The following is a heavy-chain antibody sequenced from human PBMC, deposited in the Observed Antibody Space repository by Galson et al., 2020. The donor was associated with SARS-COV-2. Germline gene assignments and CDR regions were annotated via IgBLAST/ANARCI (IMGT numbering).Heavy chain of an antibody. J-gene: IGHJ6*02. CDR2: ISGSGGST. D-gene: IGHD6-6*01. Sequence: GGSLRLSCAASGFTFSSYAMSWVRQAPGKGLEWVSAISGSGGSTYYADSVKGRFTISRDNSKNTLYLQMNSLRAEDTAVYYCAKDQYSSSPAIYGMDVWGQGTTVTVSS. CDR1: GFTFSSYA. CDR3: AKDQYSSSPAIYGMDV. V-gene: IGHV3-23*01.